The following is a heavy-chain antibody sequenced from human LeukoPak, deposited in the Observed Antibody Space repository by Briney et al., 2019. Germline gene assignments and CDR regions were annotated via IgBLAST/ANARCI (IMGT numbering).Heavy chain of an antibody. CDR2: ISSSSSYI. CDR1: GFTFSSYS. Sequence: PGGSLRLSCAASGFTFSSYSMNWVRQAPGKGLEWVSSISSSSSYIYYADSVKGRFTISRDNAKNSLYLQMNSLRAEDTAVYYCARPVYDFWSADDAFDIWGQGTMVTVSS. D-gene: IGHD3-3*01. V-gene: IGHV3-21*01. J-gene: IGHJ3*02. CDR3: ARPVYDFWSADDAFDI.